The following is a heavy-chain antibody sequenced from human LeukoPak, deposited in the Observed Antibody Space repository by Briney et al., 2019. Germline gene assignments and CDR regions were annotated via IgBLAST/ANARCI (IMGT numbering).Heavy chain of an antibody. CDR3: ARRNYGDSDDAFDV. CDR1: GGSISSSSYY. CDR2: IYYSGST. J-gene: IGHJ3*01. Sequence: SETLSLTCTVSGGSISSSSYYWGWIRQPPGKGLEWIGSIYYSGSTYYNPSLKSRVTISVDTSKNQFSLKLSSVTAADTAVYYCARRNYGDSDDAFDVWGQGTMVTVSS. V-gene: IGHV4-39*01. D-gene: IGHD4-17*01.